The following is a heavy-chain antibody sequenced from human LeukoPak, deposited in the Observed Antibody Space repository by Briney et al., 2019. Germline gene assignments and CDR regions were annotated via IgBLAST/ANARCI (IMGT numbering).Heavy chain of an antibody. CDR3: AATFSSSWFGYYFDY. V-gene: IGHV4-39*01. CDR2: IYYRGST. J-gene: IGHJ4*02. Sequence: PSETLSLTCTVSGGTISSSSYYWGWVRQPPGRGREWIGSIYYRGSTYYNPSLKSRVTISVDTSKNQFSLKLSSVTAADTAVYYCAATFSSSWFGYYFDYWGQGTLVTVSS. D-gene: IGHD6-13*01. CDR1: GGTISSSSYY.